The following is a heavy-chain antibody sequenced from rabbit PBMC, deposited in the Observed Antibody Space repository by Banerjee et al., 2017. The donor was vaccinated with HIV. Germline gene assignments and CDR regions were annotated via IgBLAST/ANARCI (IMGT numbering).Heavy chain of an antibody. J-gene: IGHJ4*01. CDR1: GFDFSYYG. CDR3: ARRTAGDGDYKL. Sequence: LEESGGGLVQPGGSLTLTCTASGFDFSYYGVSWVRQAPGKGLEWIVYIDPVFGTTWYASWVNGRFTISRNDAHTTLSLQLSSVTAADTATYFCARRTAGDGDYKLWGPGTLVTVS. D-gene: IGHD2-1*01. CDR2: IDPVFGTT. V-gene: IGHV1S47*01.